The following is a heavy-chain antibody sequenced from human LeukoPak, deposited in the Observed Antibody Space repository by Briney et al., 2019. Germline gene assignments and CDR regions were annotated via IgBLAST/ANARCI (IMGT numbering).Heavy chain of an antibody. V-gene: IGHV4-34*01. J-gene: IGHJ4*02. CDR1: GGSFSGYY. CDR2: INHSGST. Sequence: SETLSLTCAVYGGSFSGYYWSWIRQPPGKGLEWIGEINHSGSTNYNPSLKSRVTISADTSKNQFSLRLSSVTAADTAVYYCATIKRGSIFGYFGFWGQGIKVTVSS. CDR3: ATIKRGSIFGYFGF. D-gene: IGHD5-18*01.